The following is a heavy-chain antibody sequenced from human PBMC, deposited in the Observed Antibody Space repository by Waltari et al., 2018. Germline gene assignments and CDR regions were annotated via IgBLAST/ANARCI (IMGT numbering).Heavy chain of an antibody. V-gene: IGHV1-8*01. J-gene: IGHJ3*02. CDR1: GYTFTSYD. CDR2: MNPTSGNT. CDR3: ARGRRIQLWFRAGGDAFDI. Sequence: QVHLVQSGAEVKKPGASVKVSCKASGYTFTSYDINWVRQATVQGLWWMGWMNPTSGNTGYAQKFQGRVTMTRNTSISTAYMELSSLRSEDTAVYYCARGRRIQLWFRAGGDAFDIWGQGTLVTVSS. D-gene: IGHD5-18*01.